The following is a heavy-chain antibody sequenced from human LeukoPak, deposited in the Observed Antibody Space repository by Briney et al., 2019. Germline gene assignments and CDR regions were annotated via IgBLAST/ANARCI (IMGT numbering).Heavy chain of an antibody. D-gene: IGHD3-10*01. J-gene: IGHJ6*03. Sequence: HPGGSLRLSCTASEFTFSNYAMSWVRQAPGKGLEWVSTINNSGATTYYADSVKGRFTISRDNSKNTLYLQMNSLRAEDTAVYYCAKIWFGLNEYYYYMDVWGKGTTVTVSS. V-gene: IGHV3-23*01. CDR3: AKIWFGLNEYYYYMDV. CDR1: EFTFSNYA. CDR2: INNSGATT.